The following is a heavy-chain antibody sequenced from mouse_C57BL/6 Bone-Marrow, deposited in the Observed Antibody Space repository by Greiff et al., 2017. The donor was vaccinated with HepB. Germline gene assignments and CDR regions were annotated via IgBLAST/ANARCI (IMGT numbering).Heavy chain of an antibody. Sequence: QVPLQQSGPELVKPGASVKISCKASGYTFTDYYINWVKQSPGQGLEWIGGIFPGSGCTYYNEKFKGKATLTVDKSSITAYMLLSILTSEDSAVFFCARGNSNYAYYFDYWGQGTTLTVSS. J-gene: IGHJ2*01. V-gene: IGHV1-75*01. CDR2: IFPGSGCT. CDR3: ARGNSNYAYYFDY. CDR1: GYTFTDYY. D-gene: IGHD2-5*01.